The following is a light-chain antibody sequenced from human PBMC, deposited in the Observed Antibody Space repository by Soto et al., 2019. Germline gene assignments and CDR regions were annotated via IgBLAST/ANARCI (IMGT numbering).Light chain of an antibody. J-gene: IGKJ4*01. CDR1: QNITNN. V-gene: IGKV1-39*01. Sequence: DIQMTQSTSSLSASIGDRVTITCQASQNITNNLSWYQQKPGKAPNLLIYDASSLQSGVPSRFRGSGSGTDFTLTITSLQPEDFATYYCQQSYTTPLTFGGGTKVHIK. CDR2: DAS. CDR3: QQSYTTPLT.